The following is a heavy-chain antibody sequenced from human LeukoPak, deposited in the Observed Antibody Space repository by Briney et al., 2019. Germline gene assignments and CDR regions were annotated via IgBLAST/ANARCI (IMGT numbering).Heavy chain of an antibody. V-gene: IGHV3-48*01. CDR1: GFTFSSYS. CDR3: AREGTDYYDNSGTYYNAFDI. J-gene: IGHJ3*02. CDR2: ISSSSGTI. Sequence: GGSLRLSCAASGFTFSSYSMNWVRQAPGKGLEWVSYISSSSGTIYYADSVKGRFTISRDNSKNTLYLQMNSLRTEDTAVYYCAREGTDYYDNSGTYYNAFDIWGQGTRVTVSS. D-gene: IGHD3-22*01.